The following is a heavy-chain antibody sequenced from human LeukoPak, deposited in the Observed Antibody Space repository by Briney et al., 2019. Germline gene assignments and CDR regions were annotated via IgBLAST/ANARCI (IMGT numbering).Heavy chain of an antibody. CDR2: ISGSGGST. J-gene: IGHJ3*02. Sequence: PGGSLRLSCAASGFTFSSYAMSWVRQAPGKGLEWVSAISGSGGSTYYADSVKGRFTISRDNSKNTLYLQMSSLRAEDTAVYYCAREIGYYDLWSGEIWGQGTMVTVSS. CDR3: AREIGYYDLWSGEI. CDR1: GFTFSSYA. D-gene: IGHD3-3*01. V-gene: IGHV3-23*01.